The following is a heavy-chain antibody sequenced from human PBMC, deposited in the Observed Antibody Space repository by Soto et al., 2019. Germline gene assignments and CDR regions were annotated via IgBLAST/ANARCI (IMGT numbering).Heavy chain of an antibody. J-gene: IGHJ6*02. CDR3: AKDSSSWYPAHYYGMDV. CDR2: ISYDGSNK. V-gene: IGHV3-30*18. D-gene: IGHD6-13*01. Sequence: QVQLVESGGGVVQPGRSLRLSCAASGFTFSSYGMHWVRQAPGKGLEGVAVISYDGSNKYYADSVKGRFTISRDNSKNTLYLQMNSLRAEDTAVYYCAKDSSSWYPAHYYGMDVWGQGTTVTVSS. CDR1: GFTFSSYG.